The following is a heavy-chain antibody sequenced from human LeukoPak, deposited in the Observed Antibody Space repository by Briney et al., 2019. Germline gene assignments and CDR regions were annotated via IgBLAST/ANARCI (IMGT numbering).Heavy chain of an antibody. D-gene: IGHD5-12*01. CDR3: ARGLREYSDDDFPIPGY. CDR2: RNPNSGDT. V-gene: IGHV1-8*01. Sequence: ASVKVSCKSSVYTFTNYDINWVRQATGQGLEWMGWRNPNSGDTGYAQKFQGRVTMTRDTSISTAYMELSSLRSEDTAVYYCARGLREYSDDDFPIPGYWGQGTLVTVSS. J-gene: IGHJ4*02. CDR1: VYTFTNYD.